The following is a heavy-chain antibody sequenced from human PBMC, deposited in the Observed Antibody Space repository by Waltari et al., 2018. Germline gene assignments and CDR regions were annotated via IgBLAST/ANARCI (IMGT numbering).Heavy chain of an antibody. CDR1: GYSISSGYY. V-gene: IGHV4-38-2*01. D-gene: IGHD3-3*01. CDR3: ARASVTYYDFWSGYPYYFDY. CDR2: IYHSGGT. J-gene: IGHJ4*02. Sequence: QVQLQESGPGLVKPSETLSLTCAVSGYSISSGYYWGWIRQPPGKGLEWIGSIYHSGGTYYNPSLKRRVTISVDTSKNQFSLKLSSVTAADTAVYYCARASVTYYDFWSGYPYYFDYWGQGTLVTVSS.